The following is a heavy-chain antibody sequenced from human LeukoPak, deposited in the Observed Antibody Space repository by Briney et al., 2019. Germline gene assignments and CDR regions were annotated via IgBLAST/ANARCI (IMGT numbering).Heavy chain of an antibody. D-gene: IGHD6-13*01. CDR3: ARQAAAGILSY. J-gene: IGHJ1*01. CDR2: IYYSGST. Sequence: SEPLSLTCSVSGGPICSSSLFGGWIRRPPGEGLEWIWRIYYSGSTYSNPSLKSRVTQCVDQSKNQFSLKLSSVTAPDPAVYFCARQAAAGILSYWGQGTLVTVSS. CDR1: GGPICSSSLF. V-gene: IGHV4-39*01.